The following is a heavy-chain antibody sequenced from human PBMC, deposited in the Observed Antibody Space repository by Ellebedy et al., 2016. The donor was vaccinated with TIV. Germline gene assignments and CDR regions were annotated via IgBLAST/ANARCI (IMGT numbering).Heavy chain of an antibody. J-gene: IGHJ4*02. Sequence: PGGSLRLSCAASGFTLSSHAMSWVRQAPGKGLEWVSAISGSGGGTYYADSVKGRFAISRDNSKNTLYLQMNSLRAEDTAVYYCAQGGYTSLIDSWGQGTLVTVSS. CDR2: ISGSGGGT. V-gene: IGHV3-23*01. CDR1: GFTLSSHA. CDR3: AQGGYTSLIDS. D-gene: IGHD5-18*01.